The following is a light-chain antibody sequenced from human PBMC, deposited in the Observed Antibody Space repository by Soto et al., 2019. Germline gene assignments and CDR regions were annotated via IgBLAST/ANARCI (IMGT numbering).Light chain of an antibody. V-gene: IGLV2-14*01. Sequence: QSVLTQPASVSGSPGQSITISCSGTSSDVGGYNYVSWYQQNPGKAPKLMIYDVTNRPSGVSNRFSGSKSGNTASLTISGLQADDEADYYCSSYTSTSSYVVFGGGTKLTVL. CDR3: SSYTSTSSYVV. CDR2: DVT. CDR1: SSDVGGYNY. J-gene: IGLJ2*01.